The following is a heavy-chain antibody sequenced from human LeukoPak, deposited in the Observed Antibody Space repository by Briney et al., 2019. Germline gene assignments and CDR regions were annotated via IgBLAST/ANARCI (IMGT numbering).Heavy chain of an antibody. Sequence: GGSLRLSCASSGFTFSVYGMNWVRQAPGKGLEWVSYISSSSNSIYYADSVKGRFTISRENAKNSLYLQMNSLRAEDTAVYYCAREEGLVLDYWGQGVLVTVSS. J-gene: IGHJ4*02. CDR3: AREEGLVLDY. D-gene: IGHD2-8*02. CDR2: ISSSSNSI. V-gene: IGHV3-48*04. CDR1: GFTFSVYG.